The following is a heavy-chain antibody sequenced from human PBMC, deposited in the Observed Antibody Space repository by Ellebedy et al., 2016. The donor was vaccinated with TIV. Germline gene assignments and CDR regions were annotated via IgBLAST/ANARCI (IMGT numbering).Heavy chain of an antibody. CDR3: AKGGRYCSSTSCYTFFMEYYYYYMDV. V-gene: IGHV3-23*01. D-gene: IGHD2-2*02. CDR1: GFTFSSYA. Sequence: GESLKISXAASGFTFSSYAMSWVRQAPGKGLEWVSAISGSGGSTYYADSVKGRFTISRDNSKNTLYLQMNSLRAEDTAVYYCAKGGRYCSSTSCYTFFMEYYYYYMDVWGKGTTVTVSS. J-gene: IGHJ6*03. CDR2: ISGSGGST.